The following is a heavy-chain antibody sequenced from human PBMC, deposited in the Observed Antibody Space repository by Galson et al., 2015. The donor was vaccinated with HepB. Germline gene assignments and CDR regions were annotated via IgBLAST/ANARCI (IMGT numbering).Heavy chain of an antibody. D-gene: IGHD3-16*01. CDR1: GYTFTSYG. J-gene: IGHJ4*02. CDR3: ARTGRYDYVWGSRDPDY. V-gene: IGHV1-18*04. Sequence: SVKVSCKASGYTFTSYGISWVRQAPGQGLEWMGWISAYNGNTNYAQKLQGRVTMTTDTSTSTAYMELRSLRSDDTAVYYCARTGRYDYVWGSRDPDYWGQGTLVTVSS. CDR2: ISAYNGNT.